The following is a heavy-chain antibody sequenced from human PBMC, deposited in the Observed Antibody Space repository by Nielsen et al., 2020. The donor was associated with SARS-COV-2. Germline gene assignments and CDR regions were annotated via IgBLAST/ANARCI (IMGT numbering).Heavy chain of an antibody. CDR2: IYLSGST. D-gene: IGHD2-2*02. V-gene: IGHV4-4*02. J-gene: IGHJ6*03. CDR1: GGSISSTSW. Sequence: GSLRLSCAVSGGSISSTSWWSWVRQAPGKELEWIGEIYLSGSTNYNPSLKSRATISVDKSKSQFSLSLSSVTAADTAVYYCARARSEDCSSVACYRYYYYMDVWGKGTTVTVSS. CDR3: ARARSEDCSSVACYRYYYYMDV.